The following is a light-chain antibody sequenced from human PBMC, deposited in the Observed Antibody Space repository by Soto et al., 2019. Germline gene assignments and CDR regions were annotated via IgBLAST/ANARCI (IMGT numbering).Light chain of an antibody. V-gene: IGLV2-23*03. J-gene: IGLJ1*01. CDR3: CSYAGSSTFVYV. CDR2: EGS. Sequence: QSVLTQPASVSGSPGQSITISCTGTSSDVGSYNLVSWYQQHPGKAPKLMIYEGSKRPSGVSNRFSGSKSGNTASLTISGLQAEDEADYYCCSYAGSSTFVYVFGTGTQVTVL. CDR1: SSDVGSYNL.